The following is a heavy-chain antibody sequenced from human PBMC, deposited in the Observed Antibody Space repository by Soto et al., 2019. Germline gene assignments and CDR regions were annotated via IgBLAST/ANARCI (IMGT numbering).Heavy chain of an antibody. D-gene: IGHD6-6*01. Sequence: GGSLRLSCAASGFTFSSYSMSWVRQAPGKGLEWVSSISSSSSYSYYADSVKGRFTISRDNAKNSLYLQMNSLRAEDTAVYYCARDGRSIAARPVDYWGQGTLVTVSS. J-gene: IGHJ4*02. V-gene: IGHV3-21*01. CDR2: ISSSSSYS. CDR1: GFTFSSYS. CDR3: ARDGRSIAARPVDY.